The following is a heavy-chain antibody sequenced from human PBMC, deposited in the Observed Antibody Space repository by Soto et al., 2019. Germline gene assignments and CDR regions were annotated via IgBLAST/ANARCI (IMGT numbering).Heavy chain of an antibody. Sequence: GESLKISCKASGYSFTSYWFGWVRRISGKGLEWMGITYPEDSQTLYSPSFQGQVTISVDKSISTVYLQWSSLKASDTATYYCARRRYFATLLDTWGQGTLVTVSS. J-gene: IGHJ5*02. D-gene: IGHD3-9*01. CDR2: TYPEDSQT. CDR1: GYSFTSYW. CDR3: ARRRYFATLLDT. V-gene: IGHV5-51*01.